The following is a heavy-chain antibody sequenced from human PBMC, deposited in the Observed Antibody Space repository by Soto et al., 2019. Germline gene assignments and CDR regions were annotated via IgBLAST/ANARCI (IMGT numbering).Heavy chain of an antibody. V-gene: IGHV3-21*01. CDR1: GFTFSSYS. Sequence: GGSLRLSCAASGFTFSSYSMNWVRQAPGKGLEWVSSISSSSSYIYYADSVKGRFTISRDNAKNSLYLQMNSLRAEDTAVYYGARDTALELKNQEAGWDAFDIWGQGTMVTVSS. CDR2: ISSSSSYI. D-gene: IGHD1-1*01. J-gene: IGHJ3*02. CDR3: ARDTALELKNQEAGWDAFDI.